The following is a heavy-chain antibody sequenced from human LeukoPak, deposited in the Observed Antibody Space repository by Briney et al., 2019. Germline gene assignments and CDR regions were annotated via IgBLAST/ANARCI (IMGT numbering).Heavy chain of an antibody. D-gene: IGHD3-3*01. CDR2: IYPGDSDT. CDR3: ARNLIPHEWSENWFDL. V-gene: IGHV5-51*01. CDR1: GYSFTSYW. J-gene: IGHJ5*02. Sequence: GESLKISCKGSGYSFTSYWIGWVCQMPGKGLEWMGIIYPGDSDTRYSPSFQGQVTISADKSISTAYLQWSSLKASDTAMYYCARNLIPHEWSENWFDLWGQGTLVTVSS.